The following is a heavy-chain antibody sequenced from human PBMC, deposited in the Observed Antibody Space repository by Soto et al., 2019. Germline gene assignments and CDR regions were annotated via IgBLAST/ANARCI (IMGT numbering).Heavy chain of an antibody. CDR1: GGSISSGGYS. CDR2: IYHSGST. V-gene: IGHV4-30-2*01. CDR3: ARDSLNGYYFDS. D-gene: IGHD3-22*01. J-gene: IGHJ4*02. Sequence: QLQLQESGSGLVKPSQTLSLSCAVSGGSISSGGYSWNWIRQAPGKGLEWIGYIYHSGSTYYNPSLKRRVNISVDKSHNQLALKLTSVTDADTAVYFCARDSLNGYYFDSWGQGALVTVSS.